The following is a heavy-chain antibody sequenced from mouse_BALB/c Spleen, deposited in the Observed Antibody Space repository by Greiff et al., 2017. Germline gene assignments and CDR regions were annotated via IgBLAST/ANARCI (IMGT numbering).Heavy chain of an antibody. D-gene: IGHD2-4*01. V-gene: IGHV1S81*02. CDR2: INPSNGRT. CDR3: ATSTMISMDY. CDR1: GYTFTSYW. J-gene: IGHJ4*01. Sequence: QVQLQQPGAELVKPGASVKLSCKASGYTFTSYWMHWVKQRPGQGLEWIGEINPSNGRTNYNEKFKSKATLTVDKSSSTAYMQLSSLTSEDSAVYYCATSTMISMDYWGQGTSVTVSS.